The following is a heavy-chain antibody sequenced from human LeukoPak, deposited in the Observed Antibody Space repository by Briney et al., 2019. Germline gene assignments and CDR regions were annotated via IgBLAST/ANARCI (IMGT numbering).Heavy chain of an antibody. CDR2: ISSSSSYI. CDR3: AKDWGYYYDSSGRDY. Sequence: PGGSLRLSCAASGFTFSSYSMNWVRQAPGKGLEWVSSISSSSSYIYYADSVKGRFTISRDNSKNTLYLQMNSLRAEDTAVYYCAKDWGYYYDSSGRDYWGQGTLVTVSS. V-gene: IGHV3-21*04. D-gene: IGHD3-22*01. CDR1: GFTFSSYS. J-gene: IGHJ4*02.